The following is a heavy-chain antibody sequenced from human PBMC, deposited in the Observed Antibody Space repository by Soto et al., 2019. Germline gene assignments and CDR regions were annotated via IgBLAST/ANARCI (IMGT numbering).Heavy chain of an antibody. CDR3: ARDPRHYSNYWFAP. D-gene: IGHD4-4*01. J-gene: IGHJ5*02. Sequence: ASVKLSCKASAYTFTSYGISWVRQAPGQGLEWMGWISAYNGNTNYAQKLQGRVTMTTDTSTSTAYMELRSLRSDDTAVYYCARDPRHYSNYWFAPWGQGTLVIVSS. CDR1: AYTFTSYG. V-gene: IGHV1-18*01. CDR2: ISAYNGNT.